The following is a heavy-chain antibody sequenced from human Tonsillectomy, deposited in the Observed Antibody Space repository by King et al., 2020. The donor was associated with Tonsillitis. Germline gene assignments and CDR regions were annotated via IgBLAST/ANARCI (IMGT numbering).Heavy chain of an antibody. V-gene: IGHV3-43*01. Sequence: VQLVESGGVVVQPGGSLRLSCAASGFTFDDYTMHWVRQAPGKGLEWVSLISWDGGSTYYADSVKGRFTISRDNSKNSLYLQMNSLRTEDTALYYCARAYDSSGYIDYWGQRTLVTVSS. J-gene: IGHJ4*02. CDR2: ISWDGGST. CDR3: ARAYDSSGYIDY. CDR1: GFTFDDYT. D-gene: IGHD3-22*01.